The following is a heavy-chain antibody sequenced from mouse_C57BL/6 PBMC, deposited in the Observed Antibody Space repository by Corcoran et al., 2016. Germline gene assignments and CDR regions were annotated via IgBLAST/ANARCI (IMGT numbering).Heavy chain of an antibody. V-gene: IGHV1-26*01. D-gene: IGHD2-4*01. Sequence: EVQLQQSGPELVKPGASVKISCKASGYTFTDYYMNWVKQSHGKGLEWIGDINPNNGGTSYNQKFKGKATLTVDKSSSTAYMELRSLTSEDSAVYYCTRNYEYDGGYAMDYWGQGTSVTVSS. CDR2: INPNNGGT. CDR1: GYTFTDYY. CDR3: TRNYEYDGGYAMDY. J-gene: IGHJ4*01.